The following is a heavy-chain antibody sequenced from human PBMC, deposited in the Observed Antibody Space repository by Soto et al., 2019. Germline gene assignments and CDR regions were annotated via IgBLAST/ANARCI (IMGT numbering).Heavy chain of an antibody. V-gene: IGHV3-23*01. D-gene: IGHD3-10*01. CDR3: AKATTMVRGLIFDS. CDR1: TNTFNIYA. J-gene: IGHJ4*02. CDR2: IKSGGST. Sequence: EVQLLESGGGLVQPGGSLRLSCAASTNTFNIYAMSWVRQAPGMGLEWVSAIKSGGSTYYADSVKGRFTISRDDSKNTLQMQMNSLRAEVTAVYYCAKATTMVRGLIFDSWGQGTLVTVSS.